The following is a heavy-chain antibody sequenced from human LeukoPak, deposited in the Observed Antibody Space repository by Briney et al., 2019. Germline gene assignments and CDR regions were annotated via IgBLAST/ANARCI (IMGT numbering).Heavy chain of an antibody. Sequence: ASVNVSCKASGYTFTSYAMHWVRQAPGQRLEWMGWINAGNGNTKYSQKFQGRVTITRDTSASTAYMELSSLRAEDTAVYYCARVASKAVAGPDYWGQGTLVTVSS. CDR2: INAGNGNT. J-gene: IGHJ4*02. D-gene: IGHD6-19*01. CDR3: ARVASKAVAGPDY. CDR1: GYTFTSYA. V-gene: IGHV1-3*01.